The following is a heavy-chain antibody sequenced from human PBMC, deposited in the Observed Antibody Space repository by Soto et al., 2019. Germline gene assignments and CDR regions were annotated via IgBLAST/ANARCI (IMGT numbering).Heavy chain of an antibody. V-gene: IGHV3-7*03. Sequence: QAGGSLRLSCAASGFTFSTYWMSWVRQAPGKGLEWVANIKTDGSEKYYVDSVRGRSTTSRDNARNLFYLQMNSLTGEDTAVYYCTRDVYPFALDVWGLGTSVTVSS. J-gene: IGHJ6*02. CDR1: GFTFSTYW. CDR2: IKTDGSEK. CDR3: TRDVYPFALDV.